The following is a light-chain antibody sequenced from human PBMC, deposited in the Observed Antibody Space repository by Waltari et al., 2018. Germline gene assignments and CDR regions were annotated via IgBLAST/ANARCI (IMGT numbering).Light chain of an antibody. CDR2: VNSDGSH. J-gene: IGLJ3*02. CDR3: ETGGHGTWV. Sequence: QLVVTQSPSASAPLGASVKLTCTLSSGHSSNVIAWLQQRPEKGPRYLMKVNSDGSHSKGDEIPDRFSGSSSGAERYLTISSLQSDDEADYYCETGGHGTWVFGGETKLTVL. CDR1: SGHSSNV. V-gene: IGLV4-69*01.